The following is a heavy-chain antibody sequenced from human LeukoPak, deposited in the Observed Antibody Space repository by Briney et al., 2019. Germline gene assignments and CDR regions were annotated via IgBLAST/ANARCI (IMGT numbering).Heavy chain of an antibody. Sequence: SETLSLTCTVSGGSISSSNYDWAWIRQPPGKWLEWIGSIYYSVTTFYNPSLKSRVIISVDTSKNRFSLKLSSVAAADTAVYYCASRKKGEAYIDYWGQGTLVTVSS. CDR3: ASRKKGEAYIDY. CDR2: IYYSVTT. CDR1: GGSISSSNYD. V-gene: IGHV4-39*01. J-gene: IGHJ4*02.